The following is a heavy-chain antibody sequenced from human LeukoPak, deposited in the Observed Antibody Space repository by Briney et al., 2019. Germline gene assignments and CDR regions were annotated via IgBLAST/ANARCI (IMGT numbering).Heavy chain of an antibody. D-gene: IGHD2-15*01. CDR2: INHSGST. CDR3: ASGSVVLEI. Sequence: SGNLSLTCAVYGGSFSGYYWSWIRQPPGKGLEWIGEINHSGSTNYNPSLKSRVTISVDTSKNQFSLKLSSVTAADTAVYYCASGSVVLEIWGQGTMVTVSS. J-gene: IGHJ3*02. V-gene: IGHV4-34*01. CDR1: GGSFSGYY.